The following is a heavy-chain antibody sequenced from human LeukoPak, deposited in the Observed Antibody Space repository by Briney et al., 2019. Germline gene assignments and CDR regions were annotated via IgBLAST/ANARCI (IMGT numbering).Heavy chain of an antibody. CDR2: IIPIFGTA. Sequence: SVKVSCKASGRTFSSYAISWVRQAPGQGLEWMGGIIPIFGTANYAQKFQGRVTITTDESTSTAYMELSSLRSEDTAVYYCARAAAMREYYFDYWGQGTLVTVSS. D-gene: IGHD2-2*01. J-gene: IGHJ4*02. V-gene: IGHV1-69*05. CDR1: GRTFSSYA. CDR3: ARAAAMREYYFDY.